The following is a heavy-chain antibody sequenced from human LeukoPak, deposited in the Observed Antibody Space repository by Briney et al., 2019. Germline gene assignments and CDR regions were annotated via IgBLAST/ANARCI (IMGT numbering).Heavy chain of an antibody. J-gene: IGHJ5*02. CDR3: AVYGSGFDP. CDR1: GFSLDDYA. CDR2: ISWNSGNI. Sequence: GGSLRLSCAASGFSLDDYAMHWVRQAPGKGLEWVSGISWNSGNIGYADSVKGRFTISRDNAKNSLYLQMNSLRAEDTAVYYCAVYGSGFDPWGQGTLVTVSS. V-gene: IGHV3-9*01. D-gene: IGHD3-10*01.